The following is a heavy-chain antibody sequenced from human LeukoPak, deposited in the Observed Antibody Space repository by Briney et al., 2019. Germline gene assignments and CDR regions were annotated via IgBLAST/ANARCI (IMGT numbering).Heavy chain of an antibody. V-gene: IGHV3-9*01. CDR2: ISWNSGRI. CDR3: ARGQRRVDY. Sequence: GGSLRLSCAASGFTFDDFAMHWVRQAPGKGLEWVSGISWNSGRIGYADSVRGRFTISRDNAKNSLYLQMNSLRAEDTAVYYCARGQRRVDYWGQGTLVTVSS. CDR1: GFTFDDFA. J-gene: IGHJ4*02.